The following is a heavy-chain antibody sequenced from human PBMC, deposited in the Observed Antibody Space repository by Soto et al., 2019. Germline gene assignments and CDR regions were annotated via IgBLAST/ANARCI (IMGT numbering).Heavy chain of an antibody. CDR2: ISGSGGST. V-gene: IGHV3-23*01. Sequence: GGSLRLSCAASGFTFSSYAMSWVRQAPGKGLEWVSSISGSGGSTYYADSVKGRFIISRDNSKSTLYLQMNSLRAEDTAVYYCATGTFNFDSWGQGTLVTVSS. CDR1: GFTFSSYA. CDR3: ATGTFNFDS. J-gene: IGHJ4*02.